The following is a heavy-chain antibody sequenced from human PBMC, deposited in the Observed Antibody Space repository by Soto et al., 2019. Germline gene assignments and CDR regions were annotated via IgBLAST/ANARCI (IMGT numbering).Heavy chain of an antibody. CDR2: IYSSGST. CDR3: ARFSGWYSAFDY. CDR1: GGSISSYY. D-gene: IGHD6-19*01. V-gene: IGHV4-59*01. J-gene: IGHJ4*02. Sequence: SETLSLTCTVSGGSISSYYWTWIRQPPGKGLEWIGYIYSSGSTNYNPSLKSRVTISIDTSKNEVSLKVTSVTAADTAIYYCARFSGWYSAFDYWGQGTPVTV.